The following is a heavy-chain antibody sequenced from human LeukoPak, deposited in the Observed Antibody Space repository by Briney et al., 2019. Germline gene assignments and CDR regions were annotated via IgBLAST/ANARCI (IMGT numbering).Heavy chain of an antibody. CDR1: GGSISSGGYS. J-gene: IGHJ4*02. CDR2: IYHSGST. CDR3: ARDRYGDHTYFDY. V-gene: IGHV4-30-2*01. D-gene: IGHD4-17*01. Sequence: SSGTLSLTCAVSGGSISSGGYSWSWIRQPPGKGLEWIGYIYHSGSTYYNPSLKSRVTISVDRSKNQFSLKLNSVTAADTAVYYCARDRYGDHTYFDYWGQGTLVTVSS.